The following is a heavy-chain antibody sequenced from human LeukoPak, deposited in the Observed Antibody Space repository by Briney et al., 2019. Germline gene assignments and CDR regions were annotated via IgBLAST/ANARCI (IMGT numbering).Heavy chain of an antibody. CDR2: MNPNSGNT. Sequence: ASVKVSCKASGYTFTSYDINWVRQATGQGLEWMGRMNPNSGNTGYAQKFQGGVTITRNTSISTAYMELSSLRSEDTAVYYCARGRQFPDAFDIWGQGTMVTVSS. V-gene: IGHV1-8*03. D-gene: IGHD5-24*01. CDR3: ARGRQFPDAFDI. J-gene: IGHJ3*02. CDR1: GYTFTSYD.